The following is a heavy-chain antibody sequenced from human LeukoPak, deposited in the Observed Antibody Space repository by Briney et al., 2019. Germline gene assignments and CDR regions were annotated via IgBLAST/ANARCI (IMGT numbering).Heavy chain of an antibody. CDR2: IYYSGST. CDR3: ARAPLDCSGGSCYYWYFDL. CDR1: GGSISSGDYY. D-gene: IGHD2-15*01. J-gene: IGHJ2*01. V-gene: IGHV4-30-4*08. Sequence: TSETLSLTCTVSGGSISSGDYYWSWIRQPPGRGLEWIGYIYYSGSTYYNPSLKSRVTISVDTSKNQFSLKLSSVTAADTPIYYCARAPLDCSGGSCYYWYFDLWGRGTLVTVSS.